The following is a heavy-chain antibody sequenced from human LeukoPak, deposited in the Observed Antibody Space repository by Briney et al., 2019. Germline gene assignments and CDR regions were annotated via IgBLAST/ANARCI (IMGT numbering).Heavy chain of an antibody. J-gene: IGHJ4*02. CDR2: INPNSGGT. CDR1: GFTFTGYY. CDR3: ARDLGYCSSTSCYRAFIFDY. V-gene: IGHV1-2*02. D-gene: IGHD2-2*02. Sequence: ASVKVSCKASGFTFTGYYIHWVRQAPGQGLEWMGWINPNSGGTNSAQKFQGRVTMTRDTSISTAYMELSRLRSDDTAVYYCARDLGYCSSTSCYRAFIFDYWGQGTLVTVSS.